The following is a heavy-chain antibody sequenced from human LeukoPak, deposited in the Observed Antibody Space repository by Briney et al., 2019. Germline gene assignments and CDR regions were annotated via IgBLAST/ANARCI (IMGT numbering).Heavy chain of an antibody. Sequence: GGSLRLSCAASGFTFSNAWMSWVRQAPGKGLEWVGRIKSTTDAGTTDYAAPVKGRITISRDDSKNTMYLQMNNLKTEDAAVNYCSNGATDIVVVPAAPSAFDIWGQGTMVTVSS. V-gene: IGHV3-15*01. D-gene: IGHD2-2*01. CDR2: IKSTTDAGTT. CDR3: SNGATDIVVVPAAPSAFDI. CDR1: GFTFSNAW. J-gene: IGHJ3*02.